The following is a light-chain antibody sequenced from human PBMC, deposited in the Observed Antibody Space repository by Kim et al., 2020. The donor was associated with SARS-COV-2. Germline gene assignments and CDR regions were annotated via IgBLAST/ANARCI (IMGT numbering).Light chain of an antibody. V-gene: IGKV1-39*01. CDR2: AAS. Sequence: ASIGDRVIITCRASQSVITFLDWYQQRPGKGPKPLIYAASSLQSGVPSRFSGSGSGTDFTLTISSLQPEDFATYYCQQSYTFPYTFGQGTKLEI. CDR1: QSVITF. J-gene: IGKJ2*01. CDR3: QQSYTFPYT.